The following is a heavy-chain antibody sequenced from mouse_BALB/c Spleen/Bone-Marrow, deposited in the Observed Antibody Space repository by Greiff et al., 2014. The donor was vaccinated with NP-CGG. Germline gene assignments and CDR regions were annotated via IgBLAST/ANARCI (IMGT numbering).Heavy chain of an antibody. CDR3: ARGVPMDY. J-gene: IGHJ4*01. V-gene: IGHV1-80*01. CDR1: GYAFSSYW. Sequence: VMLMESGAELVRPGSSVKISCKASGYAFSSYWMNWVKQRPGQGLEWIGQIYPGDGDTNYNGKFKGKATLTADKSSSTAYMQLSSLTSEDSAVYFCARGVPMDYWGQGTSVTVSS. CDR2: IYPGDGDT.